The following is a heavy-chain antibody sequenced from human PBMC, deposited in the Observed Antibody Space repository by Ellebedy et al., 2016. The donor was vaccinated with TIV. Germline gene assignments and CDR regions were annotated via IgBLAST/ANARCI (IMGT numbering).Heavy chain of an antibody. J-gene: IGHJ4*02. D-gene: IGHD6-19*01. Sequence: MPSETLSLTCDVSGGSISSTGYSWSWVRQPPGKGLEWIGYIYHSGNTYYNPSLKSRVPISVATSNNQFSLKLTSVTAADPAVYYCARAFQYSSGWAFDYWGQGTLVTVSS. CDR3: ARAFQYSSGWAFDY. V-gene: IGHV4-30-2*01. CDR1: GGSISSTGYS. CDR2: IYHSGNT.